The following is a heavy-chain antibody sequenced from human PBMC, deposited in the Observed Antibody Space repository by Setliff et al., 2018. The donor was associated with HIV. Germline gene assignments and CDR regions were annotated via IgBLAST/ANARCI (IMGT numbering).Heavy chain of an antibody. CDR3: ARGTWMQARWWFDS. CDR1: GGTFNNYV. V-gene: IGHV1-69*13. CDR2: IIPILGTT. D-gene: IGHD5-18*01. Sequence: GASVKVSCKASGGTFNNYVISWVRQAPGQGLEWMGGIIPILGTTNYAQKIQGRVKFSADESTGTAYMDLTRLRVDDTAIYYCARGTWMQARWWFDSWGQGTQVTVSS. J-gene: IGHJ5*01.